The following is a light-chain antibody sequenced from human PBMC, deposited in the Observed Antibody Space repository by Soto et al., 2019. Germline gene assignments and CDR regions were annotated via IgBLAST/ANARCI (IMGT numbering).Light chain of an antibody. Sequence: ILMTQSPATLSVSPGERATLSCRASQSVSNNLAWYQQKPCQAPSLLIYDASTRATGIPARFSGSVFGTEFPLAISGLQSEDFAVYYCQQYNNWPPWTFGQGTKVQIK. V-gene: IGKV3-15*01. J-gene: IGKJ1*01. CDR2: DAS. CDR1: QSVSNN. CDR3: QQYNNWPPWT.